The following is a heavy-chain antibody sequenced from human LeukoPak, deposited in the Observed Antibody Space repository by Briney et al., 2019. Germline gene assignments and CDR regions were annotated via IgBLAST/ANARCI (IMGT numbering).Heavy chain of an antibody. CDR1: GFTFDDYA. J-gene: IGHJ3*02. D-gene: IGHD3-9*01. Sequence: GGSLRLSCAASGFTFDDYAVHWVRQAPGKGLEWVSGISWNSGSIGYADSVKGRFTISRDNAKNSLYLQMNSLRAEDTALYYCAKATYYDILTGYSDAFDIWGQGTMVTVSS. CDR2: ISWNSGSI. V-gene: IGHV3-9*01. CDR3: AKATYYDILTGYSDAFDI.